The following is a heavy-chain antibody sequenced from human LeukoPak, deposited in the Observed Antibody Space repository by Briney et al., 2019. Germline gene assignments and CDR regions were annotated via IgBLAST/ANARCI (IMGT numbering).Heavy chain of an antibody. CDR2: INSDSNYI. J-gene: IGHJ6*03. D-gene: IGHD1-1*01. CDR1: GFTFSTSS. CDR3: ARIWSPSGYLRQLKVGHYMYV. Sequence: GGSLRLSCVASGFTFSTSSLSWVRQAPGKGLQWVSAINSDSNYIYYADSVRGRFTTSRANAKRSLYLQMNSLRVEDTAVYYCARIWSPSGYLRQLKVGHYMYVRGKRTSVSVSS. V-gene: IGHV3-21*01.